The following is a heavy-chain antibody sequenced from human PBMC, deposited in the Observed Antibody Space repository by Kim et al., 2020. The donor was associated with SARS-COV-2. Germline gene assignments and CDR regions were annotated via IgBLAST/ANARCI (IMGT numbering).Heavy chain of an antibody. Sequence: SETLSLTCAVSGGSISSSNWWSWVRQPPGKGLEWIGEIYHSGSTNYNPSLKSRVTISVDKSKNQFSLKLSSVTAADTAVYYCATFMGALGYCSGGSCYSAENWFDPWGQGTLVTVSS. CDR1: GGSISSSNW. J-gene: IGHJ5*02. D-gene: IGHD2-15*01. CDR2: IYHSGST. CDR3: ATFMGALGYCSGGSCYSAENWFDP. V-gene: IGHV4-4*02.